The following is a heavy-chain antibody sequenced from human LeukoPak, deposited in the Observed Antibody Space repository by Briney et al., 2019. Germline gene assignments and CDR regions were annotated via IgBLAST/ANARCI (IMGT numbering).Heavy chain of an antibody. Sequence: SETLSLTCIVPGVSIRSYYWSWIRQPPGKGLEWIGYIYYSGSTNYNPSLKSRVTISVDTSKNQFSLKLSSVTAADTAVYYCARGQGYSYGYEWFDPWGQGTLVTVSS. D-gene: IGHD5-18*01. J-gene: IGHJ5*02. CDR3: ARGQGYSYGYEWFDP. CDR1: GVSIRSYY. CDR2: IYYSGST. V-gene: IGHV4-59*01.